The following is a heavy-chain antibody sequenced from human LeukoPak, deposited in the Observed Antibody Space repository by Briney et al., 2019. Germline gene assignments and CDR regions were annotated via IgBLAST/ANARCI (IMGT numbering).Heavy chain of an antibody. J-gene: IGHJ4*02. CDR1: GGSMSSNSYF. Sequence: PSETLSLTCTVSGGSMSSNSYFWGWIRQSPGKGLEWIGTIYNSGSTYYNPSLKSRVTISVDTSKNQFSLKLSSVTAADTAVYYCARQEVYCSSTSCYARGYSYGTFFDYWGQGTLVTVSS. CDR3: ARQEVYCSSTSCYARGYSYGTFFDY. CDR2: IYNSGST. D-gene: IGHD2-2*01. V-gene: IGHV4-39*01.